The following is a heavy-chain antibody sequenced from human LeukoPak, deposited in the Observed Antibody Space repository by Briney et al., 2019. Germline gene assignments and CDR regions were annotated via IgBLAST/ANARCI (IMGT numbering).Heavy chain of an antibody. CDR2: IIPIFGIA. CDR1: GGTFSSYA. Sequence: ASVKVSCKASGGTFSSYAISWVRQAPGQGLEWMGRIIPIFGIANYAQKFQGRVTITADKSTSTAYVELGSLRSEDTAVYYCARENRVVVAANYYYYGMDVWGQGTTVTVSS. D-gene: IGHD2-15*01. CDR3: ARENRVVVAANYYYYGMDV. V-gene: IGHV1-69*04. J-gene: IGHJ6*02.